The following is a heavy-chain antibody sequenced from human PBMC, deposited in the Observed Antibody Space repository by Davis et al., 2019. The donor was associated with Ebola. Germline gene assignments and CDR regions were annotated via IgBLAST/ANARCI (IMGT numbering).Heavy chain of an antibody. Sequence: MPSETLSLTCAVSGGSISSGGYYWSWIRQHPGKGLEWIGYIYYSGSTSYNPSPKSRVTISVDTSKNQFSLKLSSVTAADTAVYYCVARGRFYYDSSGYGDYFDYWGQGTLVTVSS. V-gene: IGHV4-31*11. CDR3: VARGRFYYDSSGYGDYFDY. J-gene: IGHJ4*02. CDR1: GGSISSGGYY. D-gene: IGHD3-22*01. CDR2: IYYSGST.